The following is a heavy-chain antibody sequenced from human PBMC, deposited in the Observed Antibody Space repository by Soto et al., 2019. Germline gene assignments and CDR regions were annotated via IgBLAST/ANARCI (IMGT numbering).Heavy chain of an antibody. J-gene: IGHJ3*02. Sequence: PGGSLRLSFAASGFTFSSNAMSWVRQAPGKGLEWVSAISGSGGSTYYADSVKGRFTISRDNSKNTLYLQMNSLRAEDTAVYYCAMTRGRSIEGAFDIWGQGTMVTVSS. V-gene: IGHV3-23*01. CDR1: GFTFSSNA. D-gene: IGHD3-16*01. CDR3: AMTRGRSIEGAFDI. CDR2: ISGSGGST.